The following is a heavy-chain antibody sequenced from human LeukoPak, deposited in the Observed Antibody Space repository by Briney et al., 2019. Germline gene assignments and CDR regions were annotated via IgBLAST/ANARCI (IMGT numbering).Heavy chain of an antibody. CDR2: IYHSGST. J-gene: IGHJ6*03. V-gene: IGHV4-59*12. D-gene: IGHD2-2*01. Sequence: SETLSLTCTVSGGSISSYYWSWIRQPPGKGLEWIGYIYHSGSTYYNPSLKSRVTISVDRSKNQFSLKLSSVTAADTAVYYCARVPIVVVPAAIGRGYYYYYMDVWGKGTTVTVSS. CDR3: ARVPIVVVPAAIGRGYYYYYMDV. CDR1: GGSISSYY.